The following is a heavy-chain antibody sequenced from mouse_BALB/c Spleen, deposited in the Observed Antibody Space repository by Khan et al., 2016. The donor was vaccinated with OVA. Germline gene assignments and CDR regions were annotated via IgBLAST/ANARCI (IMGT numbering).Heavy chain of an antibody. CDR2: IDPATGNS. CDR3: ARTASHYYGSYTMDY. D-gene: IGHD1-2*01. Sequence: VQLKESGAELVKPGASVKLSCTASGFNIKDTYIHWIMQRPEQGLEWIGRIDPATGNSNFDPKFQGKATITADTSSNTAYLHLTGLTSEDTAVEYCARTASHYYGSYTMDYWGHGTSVTVSS. CDR1: GFNIKDTY. J-gene: IGHJ4*01. V-gene: IGHV14-3*02.